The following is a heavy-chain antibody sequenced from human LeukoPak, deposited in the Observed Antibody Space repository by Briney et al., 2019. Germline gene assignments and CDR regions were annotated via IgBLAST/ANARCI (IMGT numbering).Heavy chain of an antibody. CDR1: GGTFSSYA. Sequence: ASVKVSCKASGGTFSSYAISWVRQAPGQGLEWMGRIIPILGIANYAQKFQGRVTITADKSTSTAYMELSSLRSEDTAVYYCARPYYDSSGYAFDIWGQGTMVTVSS. D-gene: IGHD3-22*01. J-gene: IGHJ3*02. CDR3: ARPYYDSSGYAFDI. CDR2: IIPILGIA. V-gene: IGHV1-69*04.